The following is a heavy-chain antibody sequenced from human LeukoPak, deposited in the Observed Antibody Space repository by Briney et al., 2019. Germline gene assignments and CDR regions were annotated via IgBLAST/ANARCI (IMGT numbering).Heavy chain of an antibody. V-gene: IGHV4-34*01. D-gene: IGHD2-2*01. CDR1: GGSFSGYY. CDR2: INHSGST. J-gene: IGHJ4*02. Sequence: PSETLSLTCAVYGGSFSGYYWSWIRQPPGKGLEWIGEINHSGSTNYNPSLKSRVTISVDTSKNQFSLKLSSVTAADTAVYYCARRAVVPAAVSYFDNWGQGTLVTVSS. CDR3: ARRAVVPAAVSYFDN.